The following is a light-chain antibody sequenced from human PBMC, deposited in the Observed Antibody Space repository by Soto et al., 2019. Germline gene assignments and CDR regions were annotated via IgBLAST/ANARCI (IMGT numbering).Light chain of an antibody. J-gene: IGKJ2*01. CDR3: QQYNNWTPYT. CDR2: GAS. CDR1: QSVSSN. V-gene: IGKV3-15*01. Sequence: EIVMTQSPATLSVSPGERATLSCRASQSVSSNLAWYQQKPGQAPRLLIYGASTRATGIPARFSGSGSGIEFTLTISSLQSEDFAVYYCQQYNNWTPYTFGQGTKLEIK.